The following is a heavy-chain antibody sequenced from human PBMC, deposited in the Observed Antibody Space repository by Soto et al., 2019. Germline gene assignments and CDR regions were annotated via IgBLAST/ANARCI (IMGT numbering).Heavy chain of an antibody. V-gene: IGHV3-33*01. CDR3: ARSPYCGGDCYSAPDY. Sequence: PGGSLRLSCAASGFTFSSYGMHWVRQAPGKGLEWVAVIWYDGSNKYYADSVKGRFTISRDNSKNTLYLQMNSLRAEDTAVYYCARSPYCGGDCYSAPDYWGXGTLVNVSS. CDR2: IWYDGSNK. CDR1: GFTFSSYG. D-gene: IGHD2-21*02. J-gene: IGHJ4*02.